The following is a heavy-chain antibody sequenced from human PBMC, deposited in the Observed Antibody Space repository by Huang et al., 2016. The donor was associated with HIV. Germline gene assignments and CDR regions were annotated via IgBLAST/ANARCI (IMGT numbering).Heavy chain of an antibody. CDR2: ISARRIT. D-gene: IGHD2-2*03. J-gene: IGHJ3*02. CDR3: ARDMVLDSVYSRDAFDI. CDR1: GGSISTYY. V-gene: IGHV4-4*08. Sequence: QVQLLESGPGLAKPSETLSLTCTVSGGSISTYYWNWIRQSPGKGLEWIGHISARRITNYNLSLKSRVTMSVDTSKNRFSLRLNCVTAADTAIYYCARDMVLDSVYSRDAFDIWGQGTMVTVSS.